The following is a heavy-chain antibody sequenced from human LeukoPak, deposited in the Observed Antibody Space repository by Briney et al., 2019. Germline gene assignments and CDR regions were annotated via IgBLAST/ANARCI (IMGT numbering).Heavy chain of an antibody. Sequence: PAETLSLTCTVSGGSISSYYWSWIRQPPGKGLEWIGYVDYSGSTNYNPSLKSRVTLSVDTSKNQFSLKLSSVTAADTAVYYCARGEGAGYSYGLDYWGQGTLVTVSS. CDR3: ARGEGAGYSYGLDY. CDR1: GGSISSYY. D-gene: IGHD5-18*01. J-gene: IGHJ4*02. CDR2: VDYSGST. V-gene: IGHV4-59*01.